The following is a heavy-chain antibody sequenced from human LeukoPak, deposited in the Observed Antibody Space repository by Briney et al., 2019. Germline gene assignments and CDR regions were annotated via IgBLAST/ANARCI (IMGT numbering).Heavy chain of an antibody. CDR1: GFIFSSYS. J-gene: IGHJ3*02. Sequence: PGGSLRLSCATSGFIFSSYSMNWVRQAPGKGLEWVSYISSSSSTIYYADSVKGRFTISRDNAKNSLYLQMNSLRAEDTAVYYCARMPSSRTSYCGGDCRRGDAFDIWGQGTMVTVSS. V-gene: IGHV3-48*01. CDR2: ISSSSSTI. CDR3: ARMPSSRTSYCGGDCRRGDAFDI. D-gene: IGHD2-21*02.